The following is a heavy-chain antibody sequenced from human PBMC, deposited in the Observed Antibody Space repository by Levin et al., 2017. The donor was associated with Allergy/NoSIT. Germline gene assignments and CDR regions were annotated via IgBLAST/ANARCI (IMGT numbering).Heavy chain of an antibody. V-gene: IGHV1-18*01. CDR1: GYTFTNYG. CDR3: ARDRNWVTFGLVNYCGHDY. Sequence: ASVKVSCKASGYTFTNYGINWVRQAPGQGLEWMGWISAYNGHTDYARKLQGRLTMTTDTSTSTAYMELRSLRSDDTAVYYCARDRNWVTFGLVNYCGHDYWGQGTLVTVSS. D-gene: IGHD3/OR15-3a*01. J-gene: IGHJ4*02. CDR2: ISAYNGHT.